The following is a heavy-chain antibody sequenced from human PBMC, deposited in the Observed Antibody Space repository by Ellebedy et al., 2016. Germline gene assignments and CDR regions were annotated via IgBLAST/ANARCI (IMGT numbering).Heavy chain of an antibody. CDR3: ATTKGEQWPY. V-gene: IGHV3-48*01. D-gene: IGHD6-19*01. J-gene: IGHJ4*02. Sequence: GGSLRLXXAASGFTFSSYSMKWVCQAPGKGLEWVSYISTSSSTILYADSVKGRFTISRDNAKNSLYLQMNSLRAEDTAVYYCATTKGEQWPYWGQGTLVTVSS. CDR2: ISTSSSTI. CDR1: GFTFSSYS.